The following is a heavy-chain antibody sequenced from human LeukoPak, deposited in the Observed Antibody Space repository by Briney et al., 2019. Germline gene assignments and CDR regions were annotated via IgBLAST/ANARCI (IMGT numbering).Heavy chain of an antibody. CDR3: ARLYYYASSGYDALDI. D-gene: IGHD3-22*01. CDR1: GYTFTSYD. CDR2: MDGNSGKT. V-gene: IGHV1-8*01. J-gene: IGHJ3*02. Sequence: ASVKPSCKTSGYTFTSYDINWVRQVTGQGLEWVGGMDGNSGKTAYAQNFLGRVTITRNSSISTAYMELSSLRSEDTAVYYCARLYYYASSGYDALDIWGQGTMVAVSS.